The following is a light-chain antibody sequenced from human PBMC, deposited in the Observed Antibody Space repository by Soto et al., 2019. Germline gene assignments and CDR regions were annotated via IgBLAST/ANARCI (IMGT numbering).Light chain of an antibody. CDR2: EVN. CDR1: SSDVGAYNH. Sequence: QSALTQPASVSGSPGQSITISCTGTSSDVGAYNHVSWYQQHPGKVPKVMIYEVNNRPSGVSNRFSASKSGNTASLTISWLQAEDEATYYCSSFTSGGTWVFGGGTKVTVL. CDR3: SSFTSGGTWV. J-gene: IGLJ3*02. V-gene: IGLV2-14*03.